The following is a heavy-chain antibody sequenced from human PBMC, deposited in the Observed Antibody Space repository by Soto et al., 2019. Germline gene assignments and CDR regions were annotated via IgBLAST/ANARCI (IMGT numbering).Heavy chain of an antibody. D-gene: IGHD6-13*01. CDR1: GFTFSSYW. Sequence: EVQLVESGGGLVQPGGSLRLSCAASGFTFSSYWMHWVRQVPGKGLVWVSRINGDGSSTDYADSVKGRFTISRDNAKNTLYLQMSSLRAEDTAVYYCVRDPGVRQEQQVVNDAFDFWGQGTMVTVS. V-gene: IGHV3-74*01. CDR2: INGDGSST. CDR3: VRDPGVRQEQQVVNDAFDF. J-gene: IGHJ3*01.